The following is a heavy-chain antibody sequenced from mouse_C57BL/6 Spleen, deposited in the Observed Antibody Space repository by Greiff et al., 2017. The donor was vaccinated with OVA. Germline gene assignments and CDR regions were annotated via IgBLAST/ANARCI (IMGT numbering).Heavy chain of an antibody. CDR1: GYTFTSYW. Sequence: QVQLQQPGAELVRPGSSVKLSCKASGYTFTSYWMDWVKQRPGQGLEWIGNIYPSDSETHYNQKFKDKATLTVDKSSSTAYMQLSSLTSEDSAVYYCARRGVWPWYFDVWGTGTTVTVSS. CDR2: IYPSDSET. D-gene: IGHD2-10*02. CDR3: ARRGVWPWYFDV. J-gene: IGHJ1*03. V-gene: IGHV1-61*01.